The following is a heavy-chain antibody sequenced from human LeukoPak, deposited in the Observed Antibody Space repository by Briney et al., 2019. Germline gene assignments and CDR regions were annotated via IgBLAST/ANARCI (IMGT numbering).Heavy chain of an antibody. CDR3: AKDGLIVGAIFDY. J-gene: IGHJ4*02. Sequence: PGGSLRLSCAASGFTFSSYAMSWVRQAPGKGLEWVSAISGSGGSTYYADSVKGRFTISGDNSKNTLYLQMNSLRAEDTAVYYCAKDGLIVGAIFDYWGQGTLVTVSS. D-gene: IGHD1-26*01. CDR2: ISGSGGST. V-gene: IGHV3-23*01. CDR1: GFTFSSYA.